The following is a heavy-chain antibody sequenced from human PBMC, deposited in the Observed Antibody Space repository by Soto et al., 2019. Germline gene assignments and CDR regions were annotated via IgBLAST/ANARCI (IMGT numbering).Heavy chain of an antibody. J-gene: IGHJ4*02. CDR2: IYYDGSDK. D-gene: IGHD3-10*01. CDR3: AKGSSGDY. CDR1: GFTFSSYG. V-gene: IGHV3-30*18. Sequence: QVQLVESGGGVVQPGRSLRLSCAASGFTFSSYGMNWVRQAPGEGLEWVATIYYDGSDKYYTDSVKGRFTISRDNSKNTLYLQMNSLRAEDTAVYYCAKGSSGDYWGQGTLVTVSS.